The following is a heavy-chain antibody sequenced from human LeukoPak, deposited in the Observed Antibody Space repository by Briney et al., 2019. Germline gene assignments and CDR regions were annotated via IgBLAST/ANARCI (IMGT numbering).Heavy chain of an antibody. D-gene: IGHD2-2*01. CDR1: GGSFSSYY. V-gene: IGHV4-59*01. CDR3: ARRYCSSTSCYYFDY. Sequence: SETLSLTCTASGGSFSSYYWSWVRQPPGKGLEWIGYIYYSGSTNYNPSLKSRVTISVDTSKNQSSLKLSSVTAADTAVYYCARRYCSSTSCYYFDYWGQGALVTVSS. CDR2: IYYSGST. J-gene: IGHJ4*02.